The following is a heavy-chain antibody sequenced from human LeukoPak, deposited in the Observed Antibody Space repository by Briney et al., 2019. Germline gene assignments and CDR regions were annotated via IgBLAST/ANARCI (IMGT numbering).Heavy chain of an antibody. J-gene: IGHJ3*02. V-gene: IGHV4-59*02. CDR2: IDDNGKT. Sequence: SSETLSLTCTVSGGSVSSYFWSWIRRPPGKGLEWIGYIDDNGKTNYNPSLKSQVTISIDKSKNQFSLKLSSVTAADTAMYYCARSDYHGSGSRTVFDAFDIWGQGTRVTASS. D-gene: IGHD3-10*01. CDR1: GGSVSSYF. CDR3: ARSDYHGSGSRTVFDAFDI.